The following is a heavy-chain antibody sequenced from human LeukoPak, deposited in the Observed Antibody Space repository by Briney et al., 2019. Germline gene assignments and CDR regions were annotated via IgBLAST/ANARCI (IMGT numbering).Heavy chain of an antibody. D-gene: IGHD5-18*01. Sequence: GGSLRLSCAASGFTVSGNYMSWVRQAPGKGLEWVSVIYGGGTTYYTDSVKGRFTISRDNSKNTVYLQMNNLRAEDTAVYYCAREGVYSNGPFDYWGQGTRVTVSS. CDR3: AREGVYSNGPFDY. J-gene: IGHJ4*02. V-gene: IGHV3-66*01. CDR2: IYGGGTT. CDR1: GFTVSGNY.